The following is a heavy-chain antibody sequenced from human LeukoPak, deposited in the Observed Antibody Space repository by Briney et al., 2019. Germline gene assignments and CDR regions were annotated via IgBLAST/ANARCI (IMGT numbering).Heavy chain of an antibody. CDR3: AKRGVVIRVILVGFHKEAYYFDS. CDR1: GITLSNYG. D-gene: IGHD3-22*01. V-gene: IGHV3-23*01. J-gene: IGHJ4*02. Sequence: GGSLRLSCAVSGITLSNYGMSWVRQAPGKGLEWVAGISGSGGSTNYADSVKGRFSIFRDNSKNTLYLQMNSLRAEDTAVYFCAKRGVVIRVILVGFHKEAYYFDSWGQGALVTVSS. CDR2: ISGSGGST.